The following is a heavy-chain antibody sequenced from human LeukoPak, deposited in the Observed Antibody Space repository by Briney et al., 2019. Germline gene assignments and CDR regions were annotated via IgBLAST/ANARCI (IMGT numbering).Heavy chain of an antibody. J-gene: IGHJ4*02. D-gene: IGHD1-26*01. Sequence: GGSLRLSCAASGFTFSSYGMHWVRQAPGKGLEWVAFIPYDGSDKYYADSVKGRFTISRDNSKNTLYLQMNSLRAEDTAVYYCARALVGAEVFDYWGQGTLVTVSS. CDR2: IPYDGSDK. CDR1: GFTFSSYG. V-gene: IGHV3-30*02. CDR3: ARALVGAEVFDY.